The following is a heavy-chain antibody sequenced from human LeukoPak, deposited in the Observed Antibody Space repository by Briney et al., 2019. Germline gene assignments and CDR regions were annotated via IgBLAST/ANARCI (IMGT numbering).Heavy chain of an antibody. Sequence: PSETLSLTCTVSGGSISSYYWSWIRQPPGKGLEWIGYIYYSGSTNYNPSLKSRVTISVDTSKNQFSLKLSSVTAADTAVYYCARDRAHDSSGYTTYYFDYWGQGTLVTVSS. V-gene: IGHV4-59*01. CDR2: IYYSGST. J-gene: IGHJ4*02. CDR3: ARDRAHDSSGYTTYYFDY. D-gene: IGHD3-22*01. CDR1: GGSISSYY.